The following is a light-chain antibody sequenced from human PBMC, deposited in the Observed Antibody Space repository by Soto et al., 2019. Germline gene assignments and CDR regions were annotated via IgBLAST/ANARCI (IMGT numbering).Light chain of an antibody. Sequence: EILMTPSPATLSVSPVEIANLSCRASQSVSSNLAWYQQTPGQAPRLLIYGASTRATGIPARFSGSGSGTEFTLTISSLQSEDFAVYYCQHWWKFGQGTKVDIK. J-gene: IGKJ1*01. V-gene: IGKV3-15*01. CDR3: QHWWK. CDR1: QSVSSN. CDR2: GAS.